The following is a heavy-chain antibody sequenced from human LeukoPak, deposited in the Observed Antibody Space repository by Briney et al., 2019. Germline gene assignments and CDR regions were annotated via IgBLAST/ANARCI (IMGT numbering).Heavy chain of an antibody. D-gene: IGHD3-10*01. Sequence: PSETLSLTCTVSGGSISSYYWSWIRQPPGKGLEWIGYIYYSGSTNYNPSLKSRVTISVDTSKNQFSLKLSSVTAADTAVYYCARSGYYGSSPVYYYYMDVWGKGTTVTVSS. CDR3: ARSGYYGSSPVYYYYMDV. CDR2: IYYSGST. J-gene: IGHJ6*03. V-gene: IGHV4-59*12. CDR1: GGSISSYY.